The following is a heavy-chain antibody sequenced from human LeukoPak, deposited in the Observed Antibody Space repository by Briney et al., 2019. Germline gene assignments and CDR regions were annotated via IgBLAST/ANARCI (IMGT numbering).Heavy chain of an antibody. J-gene: IGHJ6*02. V-gene: IGHV1-18*01. D-gene: IGHD4-17*01. CDR2: ISAYNGNT. Sequence: ASVKVSCKASGYTFTSYGISWVRQAPGQGLEWMGWISAYNGNTNYAQKLQGRVTMTTDTSTSTAYMELRSLRSDDTAVYYCARDFRTVTTANWYEMDVWGQGTTVTVSS. CDR3: ARDFRTVTTANWYEMDV. CDR1: GYTFTSYG.